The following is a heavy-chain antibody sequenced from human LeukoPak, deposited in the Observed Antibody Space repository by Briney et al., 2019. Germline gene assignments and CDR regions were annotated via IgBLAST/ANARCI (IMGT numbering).Heavy chain of an antibody. CDR3: ARRGSYCSSTSCYRWFDP. CDR1: GFTFSDYY. CDR2: ISSSGSTI. V-gene: IGHV3-11*01. Sequence: GSLRLSCAASGFTFSDYYMSWIRQAPGKGLEWVSYISSSGSTIYYADSVKGRFTISRDNAKNSLYLQMNSLRAEDTAVYYCARRGSYCSSTSCYRWFDPWGQGTLVTVSS. J-gene: IGHJ5*02. D-gene: IGHD2-2*01.